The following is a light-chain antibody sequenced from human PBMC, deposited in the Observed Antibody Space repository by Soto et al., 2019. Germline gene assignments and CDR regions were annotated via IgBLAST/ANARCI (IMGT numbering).Light chain of an antibody. CDR1: SGSVSTISY. J-gene: IGLJ3*02. CDR2: STN. Sequence: QTVVTQEASFSVSPGGTVTLTCGLCSGSVSTISYPSWYQQTPGQAPRTLIYSTNTRSSGVPDRFSGSILGTKAALTITGAQADDESDYYCVLYMGSGIWMFGGGTKLTVL. CDR3: VLYMGSGIWM. V-gene: IGLV8-61*01.